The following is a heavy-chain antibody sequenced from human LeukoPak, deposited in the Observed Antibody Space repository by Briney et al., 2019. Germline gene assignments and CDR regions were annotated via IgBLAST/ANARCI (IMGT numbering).Heavy chain of an antibody. V-gene: IGHV3-23*01. CDR3: AKDSEAEPSYAIDH. J-gene: IGHJ4*02. Sequence: GGSLTLPCTASGFTFRKYPMGWARQPPGRGREGVSGISASGISRYYADSFRGRFTISRDTSKNTLYLQMNSLSAEDTALYYCAKDSEAEPSYAIDHWGQGILVTVFS. D-gene: IGHD3-16*01. CDR2: ISASGISR. CDR1: GFTFRKYP.